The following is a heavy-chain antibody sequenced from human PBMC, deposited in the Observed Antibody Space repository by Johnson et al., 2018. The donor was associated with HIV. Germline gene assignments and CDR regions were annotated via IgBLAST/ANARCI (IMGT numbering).Heavy chain of an antibody. D-gene: IGHD2-21*01. CDR3: ARGGGCGGDCYSGYDAFDI. Sequence: VQLVESGGVVVQPGGSLRLSCAASGFTVSSKYMSWVRQAPGKGLEWVSVIYSGGSTYYADSVKGRFTISRDNSKNTLYLQMNSLRAEDTAVYYCARGGGCGGDCYSGYDAFDIWGQGTMVTVSS. CDR2: IYSGGST. V-gene: IGHV3-66*01. J-gene: IGHJ3*02. CDR1: GFTVSSKY.